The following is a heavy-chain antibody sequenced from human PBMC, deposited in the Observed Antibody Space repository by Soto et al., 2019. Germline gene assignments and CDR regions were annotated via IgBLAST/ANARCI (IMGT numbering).Heavy chain of an antibody. J-gene: IGHJ4*01. CDR1: GFNFSKFG. V-gene: IGHV3-33*06. CDR3: AKQVWGLHTFGSPLDN. CDR2: IWYDGIQK. Sequence: GGSLRLSCAVSGFNFSKFGMYWVRQAPGKGLEWVAVIWYDGIQKYYTDSVQGRFTISRDNSNNTLYLQMNSLRAEDTAVYYCAKQVWGLHTFGSPLDNWGQGPLITV. D-gene: IGHD1-26*01.